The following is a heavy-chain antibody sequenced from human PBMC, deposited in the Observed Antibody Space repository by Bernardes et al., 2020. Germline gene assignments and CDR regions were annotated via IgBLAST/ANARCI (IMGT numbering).Heavy chain of an antibody. CDR2: ISVYNGNT. J-gene: IGHJ4*02. V-gene: IGHV1-18*04. CDR3: ARGRGWLTTPDY. D-gene: IGHD3-22*01. Sequence: ASVKVSCKASGYTFTSYGISWVRQAPGQGLEWMGWISVYNGNTNYAQKLQGRVTMTRNTSISTAYMELSSLRSEDTAVYYCARGRGWLTTPDYWGQGTLVTVSS. CDR1: GYTFTSYG.